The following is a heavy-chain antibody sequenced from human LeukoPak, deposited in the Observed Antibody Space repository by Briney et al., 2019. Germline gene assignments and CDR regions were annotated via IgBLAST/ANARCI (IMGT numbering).Heavy chain of an antibody. J-gene: IGHJ3*02. V-gene: IGHV3-74*01. CDR1: GFTFSSYW. Sequence: GGSLRLSCAASGFTFSSYWMHWVRQAPGKGLVWVSCLNSDGSSTRYADSVRGRFTISRDNAKNTLYLQMNSLRADDTAVYYCATGNYHAFDIWGQGTMVTVSS. D-gene: IGHD1-7*01. CDR3: ATGNYHAFDI. CDR2: LNSDGSST.